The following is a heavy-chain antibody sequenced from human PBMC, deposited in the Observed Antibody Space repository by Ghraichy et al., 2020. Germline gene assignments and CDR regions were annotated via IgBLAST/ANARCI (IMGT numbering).Heavy chain of an antibody. D-gene: IGHD6-13*01. Sequence: GGSLRLSCAASGFTFSSYSMNWVRQAPGKGLEWVSYISSSSSTIYYADSVKGRFTISRDNAKNSLYLQMNSLRDEDTAVYYCARVYSSSWYEDYYGMDVWGQGTTVTVSS. CDR2: ISSSSSTI. V-gene: IGHV3-48*02. J-gene: IGHJ6*02. CDR1: GFTFSSYS. CDR3: ARVYSSSWYEDYYGMDV.